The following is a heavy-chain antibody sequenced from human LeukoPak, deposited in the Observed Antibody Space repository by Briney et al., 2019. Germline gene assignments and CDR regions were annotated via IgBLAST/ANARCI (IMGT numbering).Heavy chain of an antibody. V-gene: IGHV3-48*03. Sequence: PGGSLRLSCAASGFTFSSYEMNWVRQAPGKGLEWVSYISTTSSDIYYADSVKGRFTVSRDNAKNSLYLQMNSLGAEDTAVYYCARDASYGSNWYQFYFDYWGQGSLVTVSS. D-gene: IGHD6-13*01. CDR3: ARDASYGSNWYQFYFDY. CDR1: GFTFSSYE. J-gene: IGHJ4*02. CDR2: ISTTSSDI.